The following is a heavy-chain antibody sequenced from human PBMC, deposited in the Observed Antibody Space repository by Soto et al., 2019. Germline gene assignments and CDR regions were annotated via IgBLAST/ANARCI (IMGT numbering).Heavy chain of an antibody. J-gene: IGHJ4*02. V-gene: IGHV1-18*04. CDR1: GYTFTVYR. Sequence: VASVNASCKASGYTFTVYRISWLRRAPGQGLEWMGWISVYNGNTNYAQKLQGRVTMTTDTSTSTAYMELRSLRSDDTAVYYCARERITIFGVAENSDYWGQGTMVTVSS. D-gene: IGHD3-3*01. CDR2: ISVYNGNT. CDR3: ARERITIFGVAENSDY.